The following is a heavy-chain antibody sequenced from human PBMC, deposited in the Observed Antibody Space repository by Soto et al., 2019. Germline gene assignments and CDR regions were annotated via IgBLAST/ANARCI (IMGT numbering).Heavy chain of an antibody. CDR1: GFTFSSYW. J-gene: IGHJ4*02. CDR2: INSDGSST. CDR3: AREEAYCGGDCYSPLDY. V-gene: IGHV3-74*01. Sequence: GGSLRLPCAASGFTFSSYWMHWVRQAPGKGLVWVSRINSDGSSTSYADSVKGRFTISRDNTKNTLYLQMNSLRAEDTAVYYCAREEAYCGGDCYSPLDYWGQGTLVTVSS. D-gene: IGHD2-21*01.